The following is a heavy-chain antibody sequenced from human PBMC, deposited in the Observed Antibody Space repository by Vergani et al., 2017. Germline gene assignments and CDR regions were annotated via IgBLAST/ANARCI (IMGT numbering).Heavy chain of an antibody. D-gene: IGHD1-7*01. CDR2: IYWNDDP. Sequence: QITLKESGPTLVKPTQTLTLTCTFSGFSLNTRGVSVAWIRQPPGKALDWLALIYWNDDPHYSPSLNNRVTITKDTSKNQVVLTMTNMDYVDTGTYYCVYRKTEGGTTGCFYPLYYYYYMDVWGKGTTVTVSS. V-gene: IGHV2-5*04. CDR1: GFSLNTRGVS. J-gene: IGHJ6*03. CDR3: VYRKTEGGTTGCFYPLYYYYYMDV.